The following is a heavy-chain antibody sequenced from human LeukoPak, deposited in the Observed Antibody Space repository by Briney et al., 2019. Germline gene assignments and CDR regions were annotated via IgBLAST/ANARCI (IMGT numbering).Heavy chain of an antibody. Sequence: SETLSLTCAVYGGSFSGYYWSWIRQPPGKGLEWIGEINHSGSTNYNPSLKSRVTMSVDTSKNQFSLKLSSVTAADTAIYYCARGPTTVTVRFGFDPWGQGTLVTVSS. J-gene: IGHJ5*02. CDR1: GGSFSGYY. D-gene: IGHD4-17*01. V-gene: IGHV4-34*01. CDR3: ARGPTTVTVRFGFDP. CDR2: INHSGST.